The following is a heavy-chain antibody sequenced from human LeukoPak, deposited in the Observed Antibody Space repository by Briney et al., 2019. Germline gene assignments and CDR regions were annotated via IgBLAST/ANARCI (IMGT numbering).Heavy chain of an antibody. J-gene: IGHJ4*02. Sequence: SETLSLTCTVSGGSISSSSYYWGWIRQPPGKGLEWIGSIYYSGGTYYNPSLKSRVTISVDTSKNQFSLKLSSVTAADTAVYYCARQGSYSSSWYYLDYFDYWGQGTLVTVSS. CDR3: ARQGSYSSSWYYLDYFDY. V-gene: IGHV4-39*01. CDR2: IYYSGGT. CDR1: GGSISSSSYY. D-gene: IGHD6-13*01.